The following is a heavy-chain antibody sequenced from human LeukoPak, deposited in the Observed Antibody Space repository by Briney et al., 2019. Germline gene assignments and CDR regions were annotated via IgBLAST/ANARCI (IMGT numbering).Heavy chain of an antibody. Sequence: GGSLRLSCAASGFTFSKVPMGWVRQAPGRGLEWVSAISASGDVTFYADSLRGRFTISRDNSKSTLYLQMNGLRAEDTAIFYCAKSLFTSATGTGRAFHIWGQGTMVTVSS. D-gene: IGHD1-1*01. CDR2: ISASGDVT. CDR3: AKSLFTSATGTGRAFHI. V-gene: IGHV3-23*01. CDR1: GFTFSKVP. J-gene: IGHJ3*02.